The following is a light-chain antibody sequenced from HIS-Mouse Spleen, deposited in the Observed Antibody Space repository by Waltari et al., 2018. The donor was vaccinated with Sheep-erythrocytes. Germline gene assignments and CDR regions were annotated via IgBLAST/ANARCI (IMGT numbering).Light chain of an antibody. CDR2: EVS. Sequence: QSALTQPASVSGSPGQSITISCTGTSSDVGGYNYVSWYQQHPGKAPKLMIYEVSNRHSGVSNRFSGSKPGNTASLTISGLQAEDEADYYCSSYTSSSTPVVFGGGTKLTVL. J-gene: IGLJ2*01. CDR1: SSDVGGYNY. CDR3: SSYTSSSTPVV. V-gene: IGLV2-14*01.